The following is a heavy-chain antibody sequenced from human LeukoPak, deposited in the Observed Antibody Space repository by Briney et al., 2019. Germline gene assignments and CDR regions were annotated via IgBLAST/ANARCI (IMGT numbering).Heavy chain of an antibody. CDR2: IKQDGSEK. V-gene: IGHV3-7*01. J-gene: IGHJ6*03. Sequence: GGSLRLSCAAPGFTFSSYWMSWVRQAPGKGLEWVANIKQDGSEKWYVDSVKGRFTISRDNAKNSLYLQMNSLRAEDTAVYYCARVGIRQWLVKNYYMDVWGKGTTVTVSS. CDR3: ARVGIRQWLVKNYYMDV. CDR1: GFTFSSYW. D-gene: IGHD6-19*01.